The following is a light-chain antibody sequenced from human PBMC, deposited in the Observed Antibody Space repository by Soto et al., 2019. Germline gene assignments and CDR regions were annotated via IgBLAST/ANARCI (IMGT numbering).Light chain of an antibody. Sequence: DIQMTQSPSTLSASVGDRVTITCRASQSVGDSLVWHQQKPGKAPKLLIYRASSLESGVPSTFSGSASGTEFTLTISSLQPDDFATYYCQQYQTYPWTFGQGTKVEV. CDR3: QQYQTYPWT. J-gene: IGKJ1*01. CDR2: RAS. V-gene: IGKV1-5*03. CDR1: QSVGDS.